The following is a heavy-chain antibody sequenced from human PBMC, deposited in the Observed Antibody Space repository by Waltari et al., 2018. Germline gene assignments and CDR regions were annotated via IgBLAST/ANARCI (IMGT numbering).Heavy chain of an antibody. Sequence: EVQLVEAGGDIVQPGGSLRLSCVASGFSFRDYWMHWVRQVPGKGLVLVSRINVDGSSISYSDSVKGRFTISRDNTKNTLYLQLNSLRAEDTAVYYCARKGGRGYTYGPFYYDSWGQGTLVTVSS. V-gene: IGHV3-74*01. CDR3: ARKGGRGYTYGPFYYDS. J-gene: IGHJ4*02. CDR2: INVDGSSI. CDR1: GFSFRDYW. D-gene: IGHD5-18*01.